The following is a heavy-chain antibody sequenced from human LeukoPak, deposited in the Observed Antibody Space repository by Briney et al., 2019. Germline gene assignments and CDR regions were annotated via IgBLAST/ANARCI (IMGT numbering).Heavy chain of an antibody. Sequence: ASVKVSCKASGYTFTSYGISRVRQAPGQGLEWMGWISAYNGNTNYAQKLQGRVTMTTDTSTSTAYMELRSLRSDDTAVYYCARVQQLSYYDSSGYFDYWGQGTLVTVSS. CDR1: GYTFTSYG. D-gene: IGHD3-22*01. CDR2: ISAYNGNT. J-gene: IGHJ4*02. CDR3: ARVQQLSYYDSSGYFDY. V-gene: IGHV1-18*01.